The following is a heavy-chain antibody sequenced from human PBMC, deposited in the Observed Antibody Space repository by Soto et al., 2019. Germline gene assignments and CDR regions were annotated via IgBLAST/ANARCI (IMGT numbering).Heavy chain of an antibody. CDR2: IWNDGSNK. CDR3: ARDPGGSGYAFDM. CDR1: GFTFSSDA. D-gene: IGHD6-25*01. J-gene: IGHJ3*02. V-gene: IGHV3-33*01. Sequence: QVQLVESGGGVVQPGRSLRLSCAASGFTFSSDAMYWVRRAPGKGLEWVAFIWNDGSNKHYADSVKGRFIISRDNSENTLYLQMNSLRAEDTAVYFCARDPGGSGYAFDMWGQGTMVTVSS.